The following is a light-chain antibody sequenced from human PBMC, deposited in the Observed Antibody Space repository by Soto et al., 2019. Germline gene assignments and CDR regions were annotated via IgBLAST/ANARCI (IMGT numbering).Light chain of an antibody. CDR3: HQYNNWPPCT. V-gene: IGKV3-15*01. CDR2: GES. Sequence: EVVMTQSPATLSVSPGERATLSCRASQSVSINLAWYQQKPGQAPSLLIFGESTKATAIPARFSRSGYGTEFALTISSLQSEDFAVYYCHQYNNWPPCTFGQGTKVEIK. J-gene: IGKJ1*01. CDR1: QSVSIN.